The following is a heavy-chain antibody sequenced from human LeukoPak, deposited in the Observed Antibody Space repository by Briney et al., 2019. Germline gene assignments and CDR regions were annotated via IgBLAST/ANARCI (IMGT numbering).Heavy chain of an antibody. CDR3: ASHRYSASYYDDN. J-gene: IGHJ4*02. V-gene: IGHV4-59*12. D-gene: IGHD1-26*01. CDR1: GASISNYY. CDR2: IFYSGTS. Sequence: SETLSLTCTVSGASISNYYWTWIRQPPGKGLEWIGYIFYSGTSNYNPSLKSRVTMSLDTSKRQFSLKLSSVTAADTAVYYCASHRYSASYYDDNWGQGTLVTVSS.